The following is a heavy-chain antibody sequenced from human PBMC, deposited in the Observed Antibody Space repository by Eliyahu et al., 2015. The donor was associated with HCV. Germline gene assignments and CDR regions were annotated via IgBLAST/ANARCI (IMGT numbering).Heavy chain of an antibody. V-gene: IGHV3-23*04. CDR3: AKMVVVVPAARGHYYYYGMDV. Sequence: EVQLVESGGGLVQPGGSLRLSCAASGFTFSSYAMSWVRQAPGKGLEWVSAISGSGGSTYYADSVKGRFTISRDNSKNTLYLQMNSLRAEDTAVYYCAKMVVVVPAARGHYYYYGMDVWGQGTTVTVSS. D-gene: IGHD2-2*01. CDR1: GFTFSSYA. J-gene: IGHJ6*02. CDR2: ISGSGGST.